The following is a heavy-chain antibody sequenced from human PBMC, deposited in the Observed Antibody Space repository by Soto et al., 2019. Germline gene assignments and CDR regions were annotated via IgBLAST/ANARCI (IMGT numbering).Heavy chain of an antibody. CDR3: ARRGKAFDI. Sequence: PGESLKISCKAFGYNFSTYWIGWVRQMPGKGLEWMGIVYPGDSDTRYSPSLQGQVTLSADKSISTAYLQWSSLKASDTAIYYCARRGKAFDIWGQGTMDTVSS. V-gene: IGHV5-51*01. CDR1: GYNFSTYW. CDR2: VYPGDSDT. J-gene: IGHJ3*02.